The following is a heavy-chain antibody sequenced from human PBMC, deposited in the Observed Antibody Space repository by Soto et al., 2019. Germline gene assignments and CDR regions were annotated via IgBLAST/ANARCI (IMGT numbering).Heavy chain of an antibody. V-gene: IGHV4-31*03. Sequence: SETLSLTCTVSGGSISSGGYYWSWIRQHPGKGLEWIGYIYYSGSTYYNPSLKSRVTISVDTSKNQFSLKLSSVTAADTAVYYCAREIVVNPYYYYYGMDVWGKGTTVTVSS. J-gene: IGHJ6*04. CDR3: AREIVVNPYYYYYGMDV. D-gene: IGHD1-26*01. CDR1: GGSISSGGYY. CDR2: IYYSGST.